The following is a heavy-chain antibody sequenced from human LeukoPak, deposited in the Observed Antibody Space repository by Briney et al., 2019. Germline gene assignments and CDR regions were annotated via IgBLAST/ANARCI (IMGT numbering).Heavy chain of an antibody. Sequence: GGSLRLSCAASGFTFSDYYMSWIRQAPGKGLEWVSYISSSGSTIYYADSVKGRFTISRDNAKNSLYLQMNSLRAEDTAVYYCARGHYYGSGSYKYYYYYMDVWGKGTTVTVSS. D-gene: IGHD3-10*01. J-gene: IGHJ6*03. CDR1: GFTFSDYY. CDR3: ARGHYYGSGSYKYYYYYMDV. CDR2: ISSSGSTI. V-gene: IGHV3-11*04.